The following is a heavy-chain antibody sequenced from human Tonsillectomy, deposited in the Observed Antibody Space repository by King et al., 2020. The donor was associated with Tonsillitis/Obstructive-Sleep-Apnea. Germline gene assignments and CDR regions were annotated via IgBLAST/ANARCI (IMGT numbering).Heavy chain of an antibody. V-gene: IGHV3-23*04. D-gene: IGHD3-22*01. CDR2: ISSSGGST. CDR3: AKNYYDSSGPRYFYYYMDV. Sequence: QLVQSGGGLVQPGGSLRLSCAASGFTFNTYAMSWVRQAPGKGLEWVSAISSSGGSTYYADSVKGRFTISSDNSKNTLYLQMNSLRAEDTAVYYCAKNYYDSSGPRYFYYYMDVWGRGTTVTVSS. J-gene: IGHJ6*03. CDR1: GFTFNTYA.